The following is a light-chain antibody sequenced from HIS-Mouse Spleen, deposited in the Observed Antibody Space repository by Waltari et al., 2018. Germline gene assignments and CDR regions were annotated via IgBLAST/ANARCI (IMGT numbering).Light chain of an antibody. CDR1: SSDVGGYNY. V-gene: IGLV2-11*01. Sequence: QSALTQPRSVSGSPGQSVTTSCTGTSSDVGGYNYVSWYQQHPGKAPKLMIYDVSKRPSGVPVRFSGSKSGNTASLTISGLQAEDEADYYCCSYAGSYTYVFGTGTKVTVL. CDR2: DVS. J-gene: IGLJ1*01. CDR3: CSYAGSYTYV.